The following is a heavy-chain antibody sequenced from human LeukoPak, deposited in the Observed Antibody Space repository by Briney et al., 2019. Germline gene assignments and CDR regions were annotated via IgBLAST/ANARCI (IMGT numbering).Heavy chain of an antibody. CDR3: AKDSSSSWYGWFDP. J-gene: IGHJ5*02. CDR2: IRYDGSNK. Sequence: GGSLRLSCAASGFSFHNFGMSWVRQAPGKGLEWVAFIRYDGSNKYYADSVKGRFTISRDNSKNTLYLQMNSLRAEDTAVYYCAKDSSSSWYGWFDPWGQGTLVTVSS. CDR1: GFSFHNFG. V-gene: IGHV3-30*02. D-gene: IGHD6-13*01.